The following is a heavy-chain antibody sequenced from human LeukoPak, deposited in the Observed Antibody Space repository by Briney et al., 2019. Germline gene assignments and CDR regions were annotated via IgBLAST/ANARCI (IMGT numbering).Heavy chain of an antibody. J-gene: IGHJ3*02. Sequence: SQTLSLTCAISGDSVSSNSAAWNWIRQSPSRGLEWLGGTYYRSKWYNDYAVSVKSRITINPDTSKNQFSLQLNSVTPEDTAVYYCARDYCSGGSCYSDAFDIWGQGTMVTVSS. CDR2: TYYRSKWYN. V-gene: IGHV6-1*01. CDR3: ARDYCSGGSCYSDAFDI. D-gene: IGHD2-15*01. CDR1: GDSVSSNSAA.